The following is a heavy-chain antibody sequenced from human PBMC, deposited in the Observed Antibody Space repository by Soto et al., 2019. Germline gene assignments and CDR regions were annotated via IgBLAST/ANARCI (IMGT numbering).Heavy chain of an antibody. CDR2: IYYSGST. V-gene: IGHV4-39*01. J-gene: IGHJ4*02. CDR1: GGSISSSSYY. Sequence: QLQLQESGPGLVKPSETLSLTCTVSGGSISSSSYYWGWIRQPPGKGLEWIGSIYYSGSTYYNPSLKSRVTISVATSKNQFSLKLRSVTPADTAVYYCAGRSRIVGATTADYWGQGTLVTVSS. D-gene: IGHD1-26*01. CDR3: AGRSRIVGATTADY.